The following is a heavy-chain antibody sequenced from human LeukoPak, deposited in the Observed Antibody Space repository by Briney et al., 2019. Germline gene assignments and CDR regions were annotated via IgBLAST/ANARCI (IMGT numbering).Heavy chain of an antibody. Sequence: SSETLSLTCTVSGGSISSYYWSWIRQPPGKGLEWIGSIYYSGSTYYNPSLKSRVTISVDTSKNQFSLKLSSVTAADTAVYYCARASIDSSGYYVDYWGQGTLVTVSS. CDR2: IYYSGST. CDR3: ARASIDSSGYYVDY. J-gene: IGHJ4*02. V-gene: IGHV4-59*12. CDR1: GGSISSYY. D-gene: IGHD3-22*01.